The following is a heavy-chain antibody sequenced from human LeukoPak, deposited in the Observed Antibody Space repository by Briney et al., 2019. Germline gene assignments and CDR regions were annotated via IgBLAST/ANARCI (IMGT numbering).Heavy chain of an antibody. Sequence: GGSLRLSCAASGFTFSNYWLSWVRQAPGKGLEWVANIKQDGSEKYYVDSVKGRFTISRDNTKNSLYLQMSSLRAEDTAVYYCARSRIPTFGVAISDIYVDYWGQGTLVTVSS. V-gene: IGHV3-7*01. J-gene: IGHJ4*02. CDR2: IKQDGSEK. D-gene: IGHD3-3*01. CDR3: ARSRIPTFGVAISDIYVDY. CDR1: GFTFSNYW.